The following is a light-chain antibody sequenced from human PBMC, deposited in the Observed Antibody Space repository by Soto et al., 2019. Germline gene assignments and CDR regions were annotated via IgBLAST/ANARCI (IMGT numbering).Light chain of an antibody. Sequence: QSVLTQPASVSGSPGQSITISCTGTSSDVGGYNYVSWYQQHPGKAPKLMIYEVSNRPSGVSNRFSGSKSGNTASLTISGLQVEDEADYYCSSYTSSSFVVFGGGTKVTVL. V-gene: IGLV2-14*01. CDR3: SSYTSSSFVV. J-gene: IGLJ2*01. CDR2: EVS. CDR1: SSDVGGYNY.